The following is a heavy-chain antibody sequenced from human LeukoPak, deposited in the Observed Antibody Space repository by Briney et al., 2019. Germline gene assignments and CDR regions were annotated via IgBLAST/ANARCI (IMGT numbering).Heavy chain of an antibody. D-gene: IGHD2-15*01. CDR1: GGSISSYY. J-gene: IGHJ4*02. CDR2: IYYSGST. CDR3: ASLYCSGGSCRADY. Sequence: SETLSLTCTVSGGSISSYYWSWIRQPPGKGLEWIGYIYYSGSTNYNPSLKSRVTISVDTSKNQFSLKLSSVTAADTAVYYCASLYCSGGSCRADYWGQGTLVTVSS. V-gene: IGHV4-59*01.